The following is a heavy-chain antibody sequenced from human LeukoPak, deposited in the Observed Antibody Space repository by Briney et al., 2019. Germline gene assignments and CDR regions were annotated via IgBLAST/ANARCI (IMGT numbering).Heavy chain of an antibody. CDR3: ARSSGYTQGFDY. CDR1: GFTFTTHW. D-gene: IGHD5-12*01. Sequence: GGSLRLSCGASGFTFTTHWIHWVRQAPGKGLVWVSRIKPDGSDTNYADPVKGRFTISRDSAKNSLYLQMNSLRGEDTAVYYCARSSGYTQGFDYWGQGTLVTVSS. J-gene: IGHJ4*02. V-gene: IGHV3-74*01. CDR2: IKPDGSDT.